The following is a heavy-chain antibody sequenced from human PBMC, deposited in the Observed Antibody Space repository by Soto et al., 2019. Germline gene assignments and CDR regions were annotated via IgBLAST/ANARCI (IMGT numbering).Heavy chain of an antibody. V-gene: IGHV2-26*01. CDR1: GFSLSNARMG. CDR3: ARILTGPTYVCFDY. Sequence: QVTLKESGPVLVKPTETLTLTCSVSGFSLSNARMGVSWIRQPPGKALEWLTHIFSNDEKSYSTSLKSRLTIFKDTSKSQVGLTMTNMDPVATATYYWARILTGPTYVCFDYWGQGTLVTVAS. J-gene: IGHJ4*02. CDR2: IFSNDEK. D-gene: IGHD3-16*01.